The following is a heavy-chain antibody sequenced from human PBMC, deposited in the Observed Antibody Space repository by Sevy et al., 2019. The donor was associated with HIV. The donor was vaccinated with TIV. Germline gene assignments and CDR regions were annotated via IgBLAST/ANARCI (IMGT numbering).Heavy chain of an antibody. CDR2: LSYDGSNK. J-gene: IGHJ5*02. CDR1: GFTFSSYG. CDR3: AKAYYDSWSGYPNPPSEFDP. Sequence: GGSLRLACAASGFTFSSYGMHWVRLAPGKGLEWVAVLSYDGSNKDYADSVKGRFTISRDNSKNTLYLQMNSLRAEDTAVYYCAKAYYDSWSGYPNPPSEFDPWGQGTLVTVSS. D-gene: IGHD3-3*01. V-gene: IGHV3-30*18.